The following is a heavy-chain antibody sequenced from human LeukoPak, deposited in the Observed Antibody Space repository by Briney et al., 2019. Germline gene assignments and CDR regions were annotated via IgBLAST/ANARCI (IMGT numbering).Heavy chain of an antibody. J-gene: IGHJ6*02. CDR3: ARGGGSGSNGIDV. D-gene: IGHD3-10*01. V-gene: IGHV1-18*01. Sequence: ASVKVSCKASGYTFTSYDISWVRQAPGQGLEWMGWISGYNGNTNYGQKFQGRVTVTTDKSTSTAYMELRSLRSDDTAVYYCARGGGSGSNGIDVWGQGTTVTVSS. CDR2: ISGYNGNT. CDR1: GYTFTSYD.